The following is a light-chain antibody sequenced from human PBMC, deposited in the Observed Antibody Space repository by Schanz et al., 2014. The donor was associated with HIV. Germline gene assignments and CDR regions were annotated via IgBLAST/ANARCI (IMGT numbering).Light chain of an antibody. CDR3: QQYNTKPYT. Sequence: DIQMTQSPSTLSASVGDRVTLTCRASQSISTWLAWYQQKPGKAPRLLIYKASTLEGGVPLRFSGSGSGTEFSLTITSLQPDDFATYYCQQYNTKPYTFGQGTKLEIK. CDR2: KAS. CDR1: QSISTW. J-gene: IGKJ2*01. V-gene: IGKV1-5*03.